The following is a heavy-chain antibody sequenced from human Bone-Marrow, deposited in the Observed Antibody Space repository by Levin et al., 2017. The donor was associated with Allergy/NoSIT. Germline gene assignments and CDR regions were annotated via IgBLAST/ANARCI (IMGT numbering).Heavy chain of an antibody. Sequence: SCAASGFSFRSHEMNWIRQAPGKALEWVSFISGSGSLIYYADSVKGRFTISRDNVKNSLHLQMNSLRADDTAVYYCARAVVAAVSDLWGQGTLVTVSS. CDR2: ISGSGSLI. D-gene: IGHD2-15*01. CDR1: GFSFRSHE. J-gene: IGHJ5*02. CDR3: ARAVVAAVSDL. V-gene: IGHV3-48*03.